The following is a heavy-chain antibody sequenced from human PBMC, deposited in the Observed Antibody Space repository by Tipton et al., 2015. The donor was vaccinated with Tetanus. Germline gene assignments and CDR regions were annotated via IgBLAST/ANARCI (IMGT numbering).Heavy chain of an antibody. CDR1: GYTFTGYY. CDR3: ARDRGDYTYYGMDV. D-gene: IGHD3-22*01. CDR2: IDPNSGGT. V-gene: IGHV1-2*02. Sequence: QVQLVQSGAEVKKPGASVKVSCKASGYTFTGYYMYWVRQVPGQGLEWMGWIDPNSGGTVYAQKFQGRVTMTRDPSISSAYMELRGLRSDDTAVYYCARDRGDYTYYGMDVWGPGTTVTVS. J-gene: IGHJ6*02.